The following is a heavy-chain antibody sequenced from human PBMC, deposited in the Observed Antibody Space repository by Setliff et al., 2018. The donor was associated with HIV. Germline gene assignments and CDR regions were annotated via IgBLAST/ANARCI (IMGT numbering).Heavy chain of an antibody. V-gene: IGHV4-39*01. D-gene: IGHD3-16*01. CDR3: VNPSGAMGDFDS. CDR2: IYYHGST. Sequence: SETLSLTCTVSGGSISSTNYFWGWIRQPPGKGLEWIGTIYYHGSTYYNPSLKSRVTISIDTSKNQFSLQLTSVTAADTAVYYCVNPSGAMGDFDSWGQGTLVNVS. J-gene: IGHJ4*02. CDR1: GGSISSTNYF.